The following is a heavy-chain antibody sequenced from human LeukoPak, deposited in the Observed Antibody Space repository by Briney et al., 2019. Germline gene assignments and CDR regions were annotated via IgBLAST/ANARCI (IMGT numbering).Heavy chain of an antibody. CDR3: AAQRDPRPFDH. CDR1: EYTFTGYQ. D-gene: IGHD5-24*01. CDR2: INPNSGGT. V-gene: IGHV1-2*02. J-gene: IGHJ4*02. Sequence: ASVKVSCKASEYTFTGYQMHWVRQAPGQGLEWMGCINPNSGGTNYAQKFQGRVTMTRDMSMTTAYMELTELRSDDTAVYYCAAQRDPRPFDHWGQGALITVSS.